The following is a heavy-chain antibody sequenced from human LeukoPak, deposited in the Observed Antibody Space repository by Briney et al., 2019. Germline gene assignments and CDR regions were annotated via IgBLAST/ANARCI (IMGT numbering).Heavy chain of an antibody. Sequence: PGGSLRLSCAASGFTFSSYGMHWVRQAPGKGLEWVAFIRYDGSNKYYADSVKGRFTISRDNSKNTLYLQMNSLRAEDTAVYYCAKTLGYGDLRYFDYWGQGTLVTVSS. CDR1: GFTFSSYG. V-gene: IGHV3-30*02. J-gene: IGHJ4*02. CDR3: AKTLGYGDLRYFDY. D-gene: IGHD4-17*01. CDR2: IRYDGSNK.